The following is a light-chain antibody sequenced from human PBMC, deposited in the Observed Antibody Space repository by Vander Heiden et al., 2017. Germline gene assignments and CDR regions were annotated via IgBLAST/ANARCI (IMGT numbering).Light chain of an antibody. CDR2: DAS. J-gene: IGKJ1*01. CDR1: QSVSSY. Sequence: EIVLTQSPATLSLSPGERATLPCRASQSVSSYFAWYQQKPGQAPRLLIYDASNRATGIPARFSGSGSGTDFTLTISSLEPEDFAVYYCQQRSNWTFGQGTKVEIK. CDR3: QQRSNWT. V-gene: IGKV3-11*01.